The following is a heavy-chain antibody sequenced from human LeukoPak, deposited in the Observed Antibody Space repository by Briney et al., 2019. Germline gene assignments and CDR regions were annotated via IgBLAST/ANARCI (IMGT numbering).Heavy chain of an antibody. J-gene: IGHJ4*02. CDR2: IIPIFGTA. CDR1: GGTFSSYA. D-gene: IGHD6-6*01. Sequence: ASVKVSCKASGGTFSSYAISWVRQAPGQGLEWMGGIIPIFGTANYAQKFQGRVTITADKSTSTAYMELSSLRSEDTAVYYCARSPSSSSLPHYWGQGTLVTVSS. CDR3: ARSPSSSSLPHY. V-gene: IGHV1-69*06.